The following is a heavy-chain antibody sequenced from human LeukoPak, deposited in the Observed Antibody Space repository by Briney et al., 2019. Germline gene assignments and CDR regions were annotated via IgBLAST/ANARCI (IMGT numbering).Heavy chain of an antibody. J-gene: IGHJ6*02. V-gene: IGHV4-38-2*02. Sequence: SETLSLTCTVSGYSISSGYYWGWIRQPPGKGLEWIGYIYYSGSTNYNPSLKSRVTISVDTSKNQFSLKLSSVTAADTAVYYCASGYDTSGMDVWGQGTTVTVSS. CDR3: ASGYDTSGMDV. CDR2: IYYSGST. D-gene: IGHD3-22*01. CDR1: GYSISSGYY.